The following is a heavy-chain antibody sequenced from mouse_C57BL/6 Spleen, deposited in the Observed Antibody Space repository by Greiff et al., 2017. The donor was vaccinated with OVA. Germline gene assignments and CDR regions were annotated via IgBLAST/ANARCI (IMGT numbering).Heavy chain of an antibody. CDR2: IYPGDGDT. D-gene: IGHD1-1*01. J-gene: IGHJ3*01. Sequence: QVQLQQSGPELVKPGASVKISCKASGYAFSSSWMNWVKQRPGKGLEWIGRIYPGDGDTNYNGKFKGKATLTADKSSSTAYMQLSSLTSEDSAVYFCARDGSSPPFAYWGQGTLVTVSA. CDR3: ARDGSSPPFAY. CDR1: GYAFSSSW. V-gene: IGHV1-82*01.